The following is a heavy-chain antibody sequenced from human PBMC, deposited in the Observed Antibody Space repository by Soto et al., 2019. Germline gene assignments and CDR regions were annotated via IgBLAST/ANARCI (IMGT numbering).Heavy chain of an antibody. V-gene: IGHV3-72*01. Sequence: EVQLVESGGGLVQPGGSLRLSCAASGFTFSDHYMDWVRQPPGKGLEWVGRIRKKANSYTTEYAASVKGRFTISRDDSNTSLYLQMNSLTTEDTAVYYCASVVLVATSYYFDYWGQGTLVTVSS. D-gene: IGHD5-12*01. CDR3: ASVVLVATSYYFDY. J-gene: IGHJ4*02. CDR1: GFTFSDHY. CDR2: IRKKANSYTT.